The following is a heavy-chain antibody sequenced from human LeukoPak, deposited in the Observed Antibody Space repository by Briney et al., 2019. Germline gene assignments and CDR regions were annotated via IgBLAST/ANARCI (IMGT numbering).Heavy chain of an antibody. Sequence: SKTLSLTCTVSGVSTTNYYWHWIRQPPGKELEWIAFTSYRGGTKYNPSLKSRATISVDTSENQVSLRVTSMTAADTAVYYCARDSLDYGGWFDTWGQGILVTVSS. D-gene: IGHD4-23*01. CDR1: GVSTTNYY. CDR2: TSYRGGT. J-gene: IGHJ5*02. V-gene: IGHV4-59*01. CDR3: ARDSLDYGGWFDT.